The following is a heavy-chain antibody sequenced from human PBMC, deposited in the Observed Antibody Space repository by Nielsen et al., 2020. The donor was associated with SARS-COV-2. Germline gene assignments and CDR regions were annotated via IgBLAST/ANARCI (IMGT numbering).Heavy chain of an antibody. Sequence: GGSLRLSCAASGFTFNSYAMSWVRQAPGKGLEWVSAITRSGGDTYYADSVKGRFTISRDNSKNTLYLQMNSLRAEDTAVYYCAKGPKQYSGSYWYFDYWGQGTLVTVSS. V-gene: IGHV3-23*01. CDR1: GFTFNSYA. CDR2: ITRSGGDT. CDR3: AKGPKQYSGSYWYFDY. D-gene: IGHD1-26*01. J-gene: IGHJ4*02.